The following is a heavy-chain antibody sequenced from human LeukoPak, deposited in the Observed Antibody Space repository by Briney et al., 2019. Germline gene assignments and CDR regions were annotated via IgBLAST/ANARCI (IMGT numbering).Heavy chain of an antibody. D-gene: IGHD6-19*01. Sequence: SETLSLTCAVYGGSFSGYYWSWIRQPPGKGLEWIGEINHSGSTNYNPSLKSRVTISVDTSKNQFSLKLSSVTAADTAVYYCARDRGPVIAARQWLVRSPFDPWGQGTLVTVSS. J-gene: IGHJ5*02. CDR1: GGSFSGYY. CDR2: INHSGST. V-gene: IGHV4-34*01. CDR3: ARDRGPVIAARQWLVRSPFDP.